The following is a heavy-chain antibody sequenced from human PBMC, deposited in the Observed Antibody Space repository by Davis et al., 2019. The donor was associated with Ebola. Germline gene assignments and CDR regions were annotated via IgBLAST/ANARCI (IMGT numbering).Heavy chain of an antibody. D-gene: IGHD2-8*02. CDR2: IFPDDSDA. V-gene: IGHV5-51*01. Sequence: GESLKISCQGSGYGFTNYWIGWVRQMPGKGLEWMGFIFPDDSDATYSPSFQGQVTFSADKSTKTAFLQWSSLRASDTAMYFCASLRRTITGMDDGFDIWGQGTMVTVSS. CDR1: GYGFTNYW. CDR3: ASLRRTITGMDDGFDI. J-gene: IGHJ3*02.